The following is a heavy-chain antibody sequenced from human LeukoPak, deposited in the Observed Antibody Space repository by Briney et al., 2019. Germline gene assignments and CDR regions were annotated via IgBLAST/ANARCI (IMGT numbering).Heavy chain of an antibody. CDR2: INHSGTT. D-gene: IGHD6-13*01. CDR3: ARGSPAAVGSLDY. J-gene: IGHJ4*01. V-gene: IGHV4-34*01. CDR1: GGSFSGYY. Sequence: KPSETLSLTCAVYGGSFSGYYWSWIRQPPGKGLEWIGEINHSGTTNHNPSVKSRVTISVDTSKNQFSLKLNSVTAADTAVYYCARGSPAAVGSLDYWGHGILVIVSS.